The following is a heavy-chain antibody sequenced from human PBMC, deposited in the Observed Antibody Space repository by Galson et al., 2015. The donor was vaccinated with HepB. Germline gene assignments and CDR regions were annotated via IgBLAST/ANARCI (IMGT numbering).Heavy chain of an antibody. CDR1: GGSFSGYY. D-gene: IGHD5-12*01. V-gene: IGHV4-34*01. CDR3: ARGGDSLVATIPGWYFDL. J-gene: IGHJ2*01. Sequence: LSLACAVYGGSFSGYYWSWIRQPPGKGLEWIGEINHSGSTNYNPSLKSRVTISVDTSKNQFSLKLSSVTAADTAVYYCARGGDSLVATIPGWYFDLWGRGTLVTVSS. CDR2: INHSGST.